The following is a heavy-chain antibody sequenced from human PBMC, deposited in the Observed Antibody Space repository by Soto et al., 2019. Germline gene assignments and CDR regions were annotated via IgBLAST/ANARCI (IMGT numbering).Heavy chain of an antibody. Sequence: QVQLVQSGAEVKKPGSSVKVSCKASGGTFSSYAISWVRQAPGQGLEWMGGIIPISGTANYAQKFQGRVTITADESTSTAYMVLSSLRSEDTAVYYCARSQGSSTSLAIYYYYYYGMDVWGQGTTVTVSS. CDR1: GGTFSSYA. J-gene: IGHJ6*02. CDR2: IIPISGTA. D-gene: IGHD2-2*01. CDR3: ARSQGSSTSLAIYYYYYYGMDV. V-gene: IGHV1-69*01.